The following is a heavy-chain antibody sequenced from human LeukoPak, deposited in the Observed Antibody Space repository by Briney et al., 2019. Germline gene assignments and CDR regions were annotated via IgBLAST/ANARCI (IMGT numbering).Heavy chain of an antibody. CDR3: AREHRRVVVAATRVRYFDL. V-gene: IGHV3-21*01. D-gene: IGHD2-15*01. CDR1: GFTFSSYS. J-gene: IGHJ2*01. Sequence: GGSLRLSCAASGFTFSSYSMNWVRQAPGKGLEWVSFISSSSSYIYYADSVKGRFTISRDNAKNSLYLQMNSLRAEDAAVYYCAREHRRVVVAATRVRYFDLWGRGTLVTVSS. CDR2: ISSSSSYI.